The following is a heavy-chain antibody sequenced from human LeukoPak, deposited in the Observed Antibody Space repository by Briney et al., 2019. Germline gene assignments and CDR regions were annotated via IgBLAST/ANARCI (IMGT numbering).Heavy chain of an antibody. CDR2: INSDGSST. CDR1: GFTFSSYW. J-gene: IGHJ4*02. V-gene: IGHV3-74*01. D-gene: IGHD3-10*01. CDR3: ARGGTLWFGELFPFDY. Sequence: PGGSLRLSCAASGFTFSSYWMHCVRQAPGKGLVWVSRINSDGSSTSYADSVKGRFTISRDNAKTTLYLQMNSLRAEDTAVYYCARGGTLWFGELFPFDYWGQGTLVTVSS.